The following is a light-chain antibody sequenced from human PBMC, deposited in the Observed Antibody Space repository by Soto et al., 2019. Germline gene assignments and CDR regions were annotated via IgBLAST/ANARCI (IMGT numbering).Light chain of an antibody. V-gene: IGLV3-1*01. J-gene: IGLJ2*01. Sequence: SYELTQPPSVSVSPGQTASITCSGDKLGEKYACWYQQRPGQSPVLVIYQDNKRPSGIPERFSGSNSGNTATLTISGTQAMDEAYYYCQAWDSSTAVFGGGTKLTVL. CDR1: KLGEKY. CDR3: QAWDSSTAV. CDR2: QDN.